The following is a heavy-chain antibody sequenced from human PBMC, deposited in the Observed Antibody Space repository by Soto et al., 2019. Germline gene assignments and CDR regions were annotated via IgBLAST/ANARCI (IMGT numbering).Heavy chain of an antibody. Sequence: SETLSLTCTVSGGSISSSSYYWGWIRQPPGKGLEWIGSIYYSGSTYYNPSLKSRVTISVDTSKNQFSLKLSSVTAADTAVYYCARHNIFLVERNIDTLFDPWGQGILVNVS. CDR2: IYYSGST. V-gene: IGHV4-39*01. CDR1: GGSISSSSYY. D-gene: IGHD2-15*01. CDR3: ARHNIFLVERNIDTLFDP. J-gene: IGHJ5*02.